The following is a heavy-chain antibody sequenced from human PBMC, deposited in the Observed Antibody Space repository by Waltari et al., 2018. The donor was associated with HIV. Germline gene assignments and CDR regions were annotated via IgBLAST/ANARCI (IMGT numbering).Heavy chain of an antibody. CDR3: AKQEIAAAGTRYFDY. V-gene: IGHV3-9*01. Sequence: LEWVSGISWNSGSIGYADSVKGRFTISRDNAKNSLYLQMNSLRAEDTALYYCAKQEIAAAGTRYFDYWGQGTLVTVSS. D-gene: IGHD6-13*01. CDR2: ISWNSGSI. J-gene: IGHJ4*02.